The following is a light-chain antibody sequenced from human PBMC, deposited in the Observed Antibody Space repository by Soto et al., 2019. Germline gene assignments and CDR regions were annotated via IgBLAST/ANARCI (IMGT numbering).Light chain of an antibody. J-gene: IGKJ4*01. V-gene: IGKV3-11*01. CDR2: DSS. CDR1: QSISGY. Sequence: EIVLTQSPATLSLSPGERATLSCRASQSISGYLAWYQQKPGQAPRLLIYDSSNRATGIPARFSGSGSGTDFTLTISSLEPEDFAVYYCQQRSYWPLTFGGEPRWRSN. CDR3: QQRSYWPLT.